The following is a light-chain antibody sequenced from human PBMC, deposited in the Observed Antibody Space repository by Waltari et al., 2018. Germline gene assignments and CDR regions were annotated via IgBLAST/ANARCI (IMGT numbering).Light chain of an antibody. CDR2: VNSDGSH. J-gene: IGLJ3*02. V-gene: IGLV4-69*01. Sequence: QLVLTQSPSASASLGASVKLTCTLDSGHSSNIIAWLQQRPEKGPRYLMKVNSDGSHTKGDEVPDRFSGSSSGAERYLIISNVQSEDEADYYCQTGGHGTWVFGGGTTLTVL. CDR3: QTGGHGTWV. CDR1: SGHSSNI.